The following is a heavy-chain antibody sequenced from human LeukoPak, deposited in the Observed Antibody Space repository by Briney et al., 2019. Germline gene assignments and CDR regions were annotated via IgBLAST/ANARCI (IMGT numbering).Heavy chain of an antibody. Sequence: SETLSLTCAVYGGSFSGYYWSWIRQPPGKGLEWIGEINHSGSTNYNPSLKSRVTISVDTSKNQFSLKLSSVTAADTAVYYCARVGIAVARRALGYWGQGTLVTASS. CDR2: INHSGST. V-gene: IGHV4-34*01. J-gene: IGHJ4*02. D-gene: IGHD6-19*01. CDR1: GGSFSGYY. CDR3: ARVGIAVARRALGY.